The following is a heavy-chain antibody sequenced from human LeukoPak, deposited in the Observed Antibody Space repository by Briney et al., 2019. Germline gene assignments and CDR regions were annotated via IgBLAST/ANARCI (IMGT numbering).Heavy chain of an antibody. CDR1: GYTFTSYA. J-gene: IGHJ4*02. D-gene: IGHD3-9*01. Sequence: ASVKVSCKASGYTFTSYAMHWVRQAPGQRLEWMGWINAGNGNTKYSQKFQGRVTITGDTSASTAYMELSSLRSEDTAVYYCARIGHDYDILTGYTDYFDYWGQGTLVTVSS. CDR2: INAGNGNT. V-gene: IGHV1-3*01. CDR3: ARIGHDYDILTGYTDYFDY.